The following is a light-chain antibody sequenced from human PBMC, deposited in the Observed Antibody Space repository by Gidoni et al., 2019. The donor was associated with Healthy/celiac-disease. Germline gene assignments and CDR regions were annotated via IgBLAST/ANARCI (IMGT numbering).Light chain of an antibody. CDR2: AAS. CDR3: LQDYNSPRT. CDR1: QGISND. V-gene: IGKV1-6*01. Sequence: AIQMTQSPSSLSASVGDRVTITCRAHQGISNDLGWYQQKPGKAPKLLFYAASSLQSGVPPRFSGSGSSTDFTLTISSLQPEDFATYYCLQDYNSPRTFGQGTKLEIK. J-gene: IGKJ2*01.